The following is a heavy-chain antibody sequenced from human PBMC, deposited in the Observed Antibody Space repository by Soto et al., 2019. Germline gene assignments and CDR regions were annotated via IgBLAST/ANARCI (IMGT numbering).Heavy chain of an antibody. J-gene: IGHJ4*02. Sequence: VLLVESGGGLVQPGGSLRLSCAVSGFNFGNYAMHWVRQAPGKGLEWVAAVNWNSDKVAYAGSVLGRFTIFRDSAKNSLHLQMNDLTTEDTAFYYCAKDKGGTPYYIDSWGQVILVTVSS. CDR1: GFNFGNYA. CDR2: VNWNSDKV. CDR3: AKDKGGTPYYIDS. D-gene: IGHD6-25*01. V-gene: IGHV3-9*01.